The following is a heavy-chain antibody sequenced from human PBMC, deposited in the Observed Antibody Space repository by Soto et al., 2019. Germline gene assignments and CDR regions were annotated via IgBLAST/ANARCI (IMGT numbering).Heavy chain of an antibody. V-gene: IGHV1-46*01. Sequence: GASVKVSCKASGYTFTSYYMHWVRQAPGQGLEWMGIINPSGGSTSYAQKFQGRVTMTRDTSTSTVYMELSSLRSEDTAVYYCARDLTPRITGTTVDYFDYWGQGTLVTVSS. D-gene: IGHD1-20*01. CDR3: ARDLTPRITGTTVDYFDY. CDR1: GYTFTSYY. CDR2: INPSGGST. J-gene: IGHJ4*02.